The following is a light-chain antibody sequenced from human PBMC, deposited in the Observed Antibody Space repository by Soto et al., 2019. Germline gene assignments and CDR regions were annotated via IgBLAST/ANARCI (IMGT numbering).Light chain of an antibody. V-gene: IGKV1-27*01. CDR3: QRYRGAPRT. CDR2: AAS. J-gene: IGKJ1*01. CDR1: QDISNF. Sequence: DLQMTQSPSSLSASVGDRVTISCRAGQDISNFLAWYQQRPGKVPKLLIYAASTLQSGVPSRFSGSGSGTDFTLTISSLQPEDAATYFCQRYRGAPRTFGQGTKVEIK.